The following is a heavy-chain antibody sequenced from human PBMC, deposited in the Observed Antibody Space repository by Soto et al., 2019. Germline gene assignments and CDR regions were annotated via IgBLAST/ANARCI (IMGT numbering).Heavy chain of an antibody. D-gene: IGHD2-21*02. CDR2: ISDYKGKT. CDR1: GYTFTSYG. J-gene: IGHJ3*02. CDR3: ARDILYGGGDCYEDTFDI. V-gene: IGHV1-18*01. Sequence: QVQLVQSGAEVKKPGASVKVSCKASGYTFTSYGVSWVRQAPGQGLEWMGWISDYKGKTNYAQKLRGRVTMTTDTSTNTVYLELRSRRSDDTAVYYRARDILYGGGDCYEDTFDIWGQGTMVTVSS.